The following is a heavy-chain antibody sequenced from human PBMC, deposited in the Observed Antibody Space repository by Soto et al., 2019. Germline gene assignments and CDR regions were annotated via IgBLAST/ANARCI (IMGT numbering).Heavy chain of an antibody. CDR1: GFTFSSYG. Sequence: PGGSLRLSCAASGFTFSSYGMRWVRQAPGKGLEWVAVISYDGSNKYYADSVKGRFTISRDNSKNTLYLQMNSLRAEDTAVYYCAKDRYDSSGYYSTGHYYYYGMDVWGQGTTVTVSS. D-gene: IGHD3-22*01. CDR3: AKDRYDSSGYYSTGHYYYYGMDV. V-gene: IGHV3-30*18. CDR2: ISYDGSNK. J-gene: IGHJ6*02.